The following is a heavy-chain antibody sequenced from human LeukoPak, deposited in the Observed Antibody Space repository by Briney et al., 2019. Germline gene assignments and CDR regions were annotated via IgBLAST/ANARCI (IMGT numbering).Heavy chain of an antibody. Sequence: GGSLRLSCAASGFTFSSYSMNWVRQAPGKGLEWVSSISSSSSYIYYADSVKGRFTISRDNAKNSLYLQMNSLRAEDTAVYYCARDLRYSSGWYGTDAFDIWGQGTMVTVSS. CDR1: GFTFSSYS. D-gene: IGHD6-19*01. CDR3: ARDLRYSSGWYGTDAFDI. J-gene: IGHJ3*02. V-gene: IGHV3-21*01. CDR2: ISSSSSYI.